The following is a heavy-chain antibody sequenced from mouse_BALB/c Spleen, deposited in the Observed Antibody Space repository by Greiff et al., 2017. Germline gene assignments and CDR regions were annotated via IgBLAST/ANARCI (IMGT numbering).Heavy chain of an antibody. V-gene: IGHV3-8*02. CDR1: GDSITSGY. D-gene: IGHD1-1*01. CDR2: ISYSGST. CDR3: ASYYYGSSYYFDY. Sequence: EVKLLESGPSLVKPSQTLSLTCSVTGDSITSGYWNWIRKFPGNKLEYMGYISYSGSTYYNPSLKSRISITRDTSKNQYYLQLNSVTTEDTATYYCASYYYGSSYYFDYWGQGTLVTVSA. J-gene: IGHJ3*01.